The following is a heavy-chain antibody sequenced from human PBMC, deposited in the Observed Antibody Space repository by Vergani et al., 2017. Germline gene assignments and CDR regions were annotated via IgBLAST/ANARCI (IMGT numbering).Heavy chain of an antibody. V-gene: IGHV3-11*05. J-gene: IGHJ6*02. CDR1: GFTFSDYY. Sequence: VQLVESGGGLVQLGRSLRLSCAASGFTFSDYYMSWIRQAPGKGLEWVSYISSSSSYTNYADSVKGRFTISRDNAQNSLYLQMNSLRAEDTAVYYCARSGYCTNGVCFPYGMDVWGQGTTVTVSS. D-gene: IGHD2-8*01. CDR3: ARSGYCTNGVCFPYGMDV. CDR2: ISSSSSYT.